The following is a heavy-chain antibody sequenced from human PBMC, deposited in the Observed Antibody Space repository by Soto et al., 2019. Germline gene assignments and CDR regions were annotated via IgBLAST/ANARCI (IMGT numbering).Heavy chain of an antibody. CDR2: IYYSGST. CDR1: GGYISSGDYY. Sequence: SEPLSLTCKVCGGYISSGDYYWSWIRQPPGKGLEWIGYIYYSGSTYYNPSLKSRVTISVDTSKNQFSLKLSSVTAADTAVYYCARDAVFHDILTPPSLFMDVWGQGTTVTVAS. J-gene: IGHJ6*02. CDR3: ARDAVFHDILTPPSLFMDV. D-gene: IGHD3-9*01. V-gene: IGHV4-30-4*01.